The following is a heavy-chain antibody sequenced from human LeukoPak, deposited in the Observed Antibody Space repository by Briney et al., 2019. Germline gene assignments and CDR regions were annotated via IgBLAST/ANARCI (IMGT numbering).Heavy chain of an antibody. CDR3: ARGYSSSWYGNYYYYCMDV. D-gene: IGHD6-13*01. Sequence: ASVKVSCKASGYTFTSYYMHWVRQAPGQGLEWMGIINPSGGSTSYAQKFQGRVTITRNTSISTAYMELSSLRSEDTAVYYCARGYSSSWYGNYYYYCMDVWGKGTTVTVSS. CDR1: GYTFTSYY. V-gene: IGHV1-46*01. J-gene: IGHJ6*03. CDR2: INPSGGST.